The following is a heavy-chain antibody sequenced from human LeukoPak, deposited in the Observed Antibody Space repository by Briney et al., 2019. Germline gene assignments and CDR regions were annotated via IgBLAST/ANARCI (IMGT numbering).Heavy chain of an antibody. CDR2: IIPIFGTA. J-gene: IGHJ6*03. Sequence: GASVKVSCKASGGTFSSYAISWVRQAPGQGLEWMGGIIPIFGTANYAQKFQGRVTITTDESTSTAYMELSSLRSEDTAVYYCARVVVLGSTGVCCYYMDVWGKGTTVTVSS. V-gene: IGHV1-69*05. CDR1: GGTFSSYA. CDR3: ARVVVLGSTGVCCYYMDV. D-gene: IGHD2-2*01.